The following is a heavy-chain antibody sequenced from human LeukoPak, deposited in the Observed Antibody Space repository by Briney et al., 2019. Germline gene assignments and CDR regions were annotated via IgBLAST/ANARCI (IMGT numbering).Heavy chain of an antibody. CDR2: IYPGDSDT. CDR3: ARRYYYDSSGYSDY. CDR1: GYSFTSYW. D-gene: IGHD3-22*01. J-gene: IGHJ4*02. Sequence: GGSLKISCKASGYSFTSYWIGWVRQMPGKGLEWRGSIYPGDSDTRYSPSFQGQVTISADKSISTAYLQWSSLKASDTAMYYCARRYYYDSSGYSDYWGQGTLVTASS. V-gene: IGHV5-51*01.